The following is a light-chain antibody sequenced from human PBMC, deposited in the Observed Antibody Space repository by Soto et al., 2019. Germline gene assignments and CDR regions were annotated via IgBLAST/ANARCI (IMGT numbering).Light chain of an antibody. CDR1: SSSIGAGYD. J-gene: IGLJ3*02. CDR3: QSYDSSLSGSGV. V-gene: IGLV1-40*01. Sequence: QSVLTQPPSVSGAPGQRVTISCTGSSSSIGAGYDVHWYQQLPGTAPKLLIYGTSNRPSGVPDRFSGSKSGTSASLAITGLQAEDEADYYCQSYDSSLSGSGVFGGGTKLTVL. CDR2: GTS.